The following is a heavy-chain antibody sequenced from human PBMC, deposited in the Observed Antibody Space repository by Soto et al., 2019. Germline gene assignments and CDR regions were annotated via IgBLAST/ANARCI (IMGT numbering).Heavy chain of an antibody. D-gene: IGHD3-22*01. CDR1: GFTFSSYA. Sequence: GGSLRLSCGVSGFTFSSYAMQWVRQAPGKGLEWVAVISHDVSNKYYADSVKGRVTLSRDNSNNTLYLQMNSLRAEDTAVDYCACPLPKQDRSCSPNYWGQGTLVAVSS. CDR3: ACPLPKQDRSCSPNY. CDR2: ISHDVSNK. V-gene: IGHV3-30-3*01. J-gene: IGHJ4*02.